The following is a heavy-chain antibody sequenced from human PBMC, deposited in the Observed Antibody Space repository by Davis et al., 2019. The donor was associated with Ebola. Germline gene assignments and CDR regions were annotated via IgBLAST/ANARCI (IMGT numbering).Heavy chain of an antibody. D-gene: IGHD6-13*01. CDR1: GGSIISDY. V-gene: IGHV4-59*01. Sequence: MPSETLSLTCSVSGGSIISDYWSWIRQPPGKGLEWIGYIYVSSYRNYNPSLKSRVTISVDTSKNQFSLKLSSVTAADTAVYYCARRYSSSLDFWGQGTLVTVSS. J-gene: IGHJ4*02. CDR3: ARRYSSSLDF. CDR2: IYVSSYR.